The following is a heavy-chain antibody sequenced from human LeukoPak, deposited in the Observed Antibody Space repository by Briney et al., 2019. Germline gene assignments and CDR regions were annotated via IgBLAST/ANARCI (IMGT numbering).Heavy chain of an antibody. CDR3: AREGGEGNFDY. V-gene: IGHV4-59*01. Sequence: SETLSLTCTVSGGSIRSYYWSWIRQPPGKGLEWIGYMHHSGSTKHNPYLKSRVTISVDTSNNQFSLRLNSVTAADTAVYYCAREGGEGNFDYWGQGTLVTVSS. CDR2: MHHSGST. J-gene: IGHJ4*02. D-gene: IGHD2-15*01. CDR1: GGSIRSYY.